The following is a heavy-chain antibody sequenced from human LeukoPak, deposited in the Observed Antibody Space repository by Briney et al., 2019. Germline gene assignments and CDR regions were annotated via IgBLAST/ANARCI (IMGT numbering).Heavy chain of an antibody. J-gene: IGHJ4*02. CDR3: ARQLGYCSSTSCYADKVDY. V-gene: IGHV4-39*01. CDR1: GGFISNSSYY. D-gene: IGHD2-2*01. Sequence: SETLSLTCTVAGGFISNSSYYWGWIRQPPGKGLEWIGSIYYSGSTYYNPPLKSRVTISVDTSKNQFSLKLSSVTAADTAVYYCARQLGYCSSTSCYADKVDYWGQGTLVTVSS. CDR2: IYYSGST.